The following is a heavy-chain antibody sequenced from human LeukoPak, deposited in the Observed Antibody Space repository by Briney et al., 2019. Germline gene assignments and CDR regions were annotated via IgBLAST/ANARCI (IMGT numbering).Heavy chain of an antibody. CDR3: ARSRYSTSTTAYYMDV. J-gene: IGHJ6*03. V-gene: IGHV3-20*04. CDR1: GFTFDDYG. D-gene: IGHD5-18*01. Sequence: GGSLRLSCAASGFTFDDYGMSWVRQAPGKGLEWVSGINWNGGSTGYADSVKGRFTISRDNAKNSLYLQMNSLRAEDTALYYCARSRYSTSTTAYYMDVWGKGTTVTVSS. CDR2: INWNGGST.